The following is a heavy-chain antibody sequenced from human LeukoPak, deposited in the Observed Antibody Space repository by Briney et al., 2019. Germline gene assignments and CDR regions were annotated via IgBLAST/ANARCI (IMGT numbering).Heavy chain of an antibody. Sequence: SETLSLTCTVSGGSISSSSYYWGWIRQPPGKGLEWIGSIYYSGSTYYNPSLKSRVTISVDTSKNQFSLKLSSVTAADTAVYYCARSVSGSYYHYYYYMDVWGKGTTVTVSS. V-gene: IGHV4-39*07. D-gene: IGHD1-26*01. CDR3: ARSVSGSYYHYYYYMDV. CDR1: GGSISSSSYY. CDR2: IYYSGST. J-gene: IGHJ6*03.